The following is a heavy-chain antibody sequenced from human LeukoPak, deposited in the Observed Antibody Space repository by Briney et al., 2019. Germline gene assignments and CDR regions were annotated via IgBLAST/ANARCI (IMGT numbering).Heavy chain of an antibody. CDR2: ISDDGSNK. CDR1: GFTFSSFG. D-gene: IGHD5-18*01. V-gene: IGHV3-30*18. CDR3: AKDADTATIIYWYFDL. J-gene: IGHJ2*01. Sequence: GRSLRLSCAASGFTFSSFGMHWVRQAPGKGLEWVAVISDDGSNKYYADSVKGRFTISRDNSKNTLYLQMNSLRLEDTALYYCAKDADTATIIYWYFDLWGRGTLVTVSS.